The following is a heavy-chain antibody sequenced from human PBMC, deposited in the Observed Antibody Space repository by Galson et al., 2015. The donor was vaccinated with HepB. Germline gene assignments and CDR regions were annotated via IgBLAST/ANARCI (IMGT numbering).Heavy chain of an antibody. CDR1: GYTFTSYY. CDR2: INPSGGST. CDR3: ASDSEPTTSTTYYYPGMDA. J-gene: IGHJ6*02. V-gene: IGHV1-46*01. Sequence: SVKVSCKASGYTFTSYYMHWVRQAPGQGLEWMGIINPSGGSTSYAQKFQGRVTMTRDTSTSTVYMELSSLRSEDTAVYYCASDSEPTTSTTYYYPGMDAWGQGSAFTVS. D-gene: IGHD4-17*01.